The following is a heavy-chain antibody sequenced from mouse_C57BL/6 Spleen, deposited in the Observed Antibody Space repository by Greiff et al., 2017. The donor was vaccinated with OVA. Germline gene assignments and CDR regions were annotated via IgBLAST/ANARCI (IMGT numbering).Heavy chain of an antibody. J-gene: IGHJ2*01. D-gene: IGHD1-1*01. CDR2: ISYDGSN. Sequence: EVQLQESGPGLVKPSQSLSLTCSVTGYSITSGYYWNWLRQFPGNKLEWMGYISYDGSNNYNPSLKNRISITRDTSKNQFFLKLNSVTTEDTATYYCARATTVEYYFDYWGQGTTLTVSS. V-gene: IGHV3-6*01. CDR3: ARATTVEYYFDY. CDR1: GYSITSGYY.